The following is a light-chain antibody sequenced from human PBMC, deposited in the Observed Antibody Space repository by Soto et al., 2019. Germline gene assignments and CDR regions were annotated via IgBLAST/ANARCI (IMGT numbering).Light chain of an antibody. Sequence: QSALTQPASVSGSPGQSITISCTGTSSDVGSYNYVSWYQQHPGKAPKLIIYEVNNRPSGVSDRFSGSKSGNTASLTISGLQAEDEADYYCSSYITSSTLWVFGGGTKVTVL. CDR1: SSDVGSYNY. J-gene: IGLJ3*02. CDR2: EVN. CDR3: SSYITSSTLWV. V-gene: IGLV2-14*01.